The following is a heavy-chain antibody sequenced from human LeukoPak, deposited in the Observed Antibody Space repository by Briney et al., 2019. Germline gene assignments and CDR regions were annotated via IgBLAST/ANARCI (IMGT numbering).Heavy chain of an antibody. CDR3: AREGEAFDY. J-gene: IGHJ4*02. V-gene: IGHV3-7*01. Sequence: GGSLRLSCEASGFTFSNHIISWVRQAPGKGLEWVANMRQDGSERFYMDSVKGRFTISRDNAKNSLFLQMNSLRAEDTGVYFCAREGEAFDYWGQGTLVTVSS. CDR1: GFTFSNHI. CDR2: MRQDGSER. D-gene: IGHD3-16*01.